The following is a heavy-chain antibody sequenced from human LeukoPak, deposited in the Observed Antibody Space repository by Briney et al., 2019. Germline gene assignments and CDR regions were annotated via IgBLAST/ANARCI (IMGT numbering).Heavy chain of an antibody. CDR3: ARKNPRTNIVGAVPRYWFDP. V-gene: IGHV4-34*01. Sequence: KPSETLSLTCAVYGGSFSGYYWSWIRQPPGKGLEWIGGINHSGSTNYNPSLKSRVTISVDTSKNQFSLKLSSVTAADTAVYYCARKNPRTNIVGAVPRYWFDPWGQGTLVTVSS. D-gene: IGHD1-26*01. J-gene: IGHJ5*02. CDR2: INHSGST. CDR1: GGSFSGYY.